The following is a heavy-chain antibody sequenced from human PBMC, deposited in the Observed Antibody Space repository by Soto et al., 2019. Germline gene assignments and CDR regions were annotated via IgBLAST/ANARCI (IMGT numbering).Heavy chain of an antibody. CDR2: ISYDGSNK. CDR3: ARDSLIQCGGDCRLSPHYFDS. Sequence: WGSLRLSCAASGFTFSSYGMHWVRQAPGKGLEWVAVISYDGSNKYYADSVKGRFTISRDNSKNKLYLQMNSMRAEDTAVYYCARDSLIQCGGDCRLSPHYFDSSGQGT. D-gene: IGHD2-21*02. V-gene: IGHV3-30*03. J-gene: IGHJ4*02. CDR1: GFTFSSYG.